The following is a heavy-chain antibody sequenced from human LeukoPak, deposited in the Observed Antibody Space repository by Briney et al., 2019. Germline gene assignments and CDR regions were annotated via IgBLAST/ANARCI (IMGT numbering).Heavy chain of an antibody. V-gene: IGHV1-2*02. D-gene: IGHD3-22*01. Sequence: ASVKVSCKASGYTFTGYYMHWVRQAPGQGLEWMGWINPNNGGTNYAQKFQGRVTMTRDTSISTAYMELSRLRSDDTAVYYCARESSLSGYSSGAFDIWGQGTMVTVSS. CDR1: GYTFTGYY. CDR3: ARESSLSGYSSGAFDI. CDR2: INPNNGGT. J-gene: IGHJ3*02.